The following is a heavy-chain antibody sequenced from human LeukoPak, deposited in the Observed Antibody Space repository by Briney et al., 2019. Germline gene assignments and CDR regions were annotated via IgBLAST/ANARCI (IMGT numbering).Heavy chain of an antibody. J-gene: IGHJ4*02. CDR2: ISGSGGST. CDR1: GFTFSSYA. CDR3: ARPLSKTYYYDSSGYDY. D-gene: IGHD3-22*01. Sequence: GGSLRLSCAASGFTFSSYAMSWVRQAPGKGLEWVSAISGSGGSTYYADSVKGRFTISRDNSKNTLYLQMNSLRSEDTAVYYCARPLSKTYYYDSSGYDYWGQGTLVTVSS. V-gene: IGHV3-23*01.